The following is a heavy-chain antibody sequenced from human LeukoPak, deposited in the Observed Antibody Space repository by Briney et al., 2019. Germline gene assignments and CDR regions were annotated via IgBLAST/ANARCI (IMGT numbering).Heavy chain of an antibody. CDR3: ASQLLWFGELSGYYYYGMDV. CDR1: GYSFTNYW. D-gene: IGHD3-10*01. J-gene: IGHJ6*02. Sequence: GESLKISCKGSGYSFTNYWISWVRQMPGKGLEWMGRIDPSDSYTNYSPSFQGHVTISADKSISTAYLQWSSLKASDTAMYYCASQLLWFGELSGYYYYGMDVWGQGTTVTVSS. V-gene: IGHV5-10-1*01. CDR2: IDPSDSYT.